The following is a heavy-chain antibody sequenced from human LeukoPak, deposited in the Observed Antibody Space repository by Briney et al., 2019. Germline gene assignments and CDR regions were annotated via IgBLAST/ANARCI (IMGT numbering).Heavy chain of an antibody. J-gene: IGHJ4*02. D-gene: IGHD3-10*01. CDR3: ARVGPEVRGVITQIFDY. CDR1: GFTFSDYY. V-gene: IGHV3-11*03. CDR2: NSSSSSYT. Sequence: GGSLRLSCAASGFTFSDYYMSWIRQAPGKGLEWVSYNSSSSSYTNYADSVKGRFTISRDNAKNSLYLQMNSLRAEDTAVYYCARVGPEVRGVITQIFDYWGQGTLVTVSS.